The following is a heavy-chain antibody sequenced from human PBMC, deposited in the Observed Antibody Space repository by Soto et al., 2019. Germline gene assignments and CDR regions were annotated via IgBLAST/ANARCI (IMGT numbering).Heavy chain of an antibody. CDR3: ARPRYCSSTSCYMYYYYGMDI. Sequence: QVQLVQSGAEVKKPGSSVKVSCKASGGTFSSYAISWVRQAPGQGLEWMGGIIPIFGTANYAQKFQGRVTITADESTSTAYMELSSLRSEDTAVYYCARPRYCSSTSCYMYYYYGMDIWGQGTTVTVSS. CDR2: IIPIFGTA. D-gene: IGHD2-2*02. J-gene: IGHJ6*02. V-gene: IGHV1-69*01. CDR1: GGTFSSYA.